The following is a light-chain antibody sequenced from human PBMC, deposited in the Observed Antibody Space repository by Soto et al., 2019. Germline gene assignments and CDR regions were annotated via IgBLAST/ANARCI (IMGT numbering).Light chain of an antibody. V-gene: IGKV3-20*01. Sequence: EIVWTQSPGTLSLSPGERSPLSGRASQSVSSSHLAWYQQKPGQAPRLLIYGESSRATGIPDRFSGSGSGTDFTLTISRLEPEDFAVYYCMQYGSSRTCGQRTKV. CDR1: QSVSSSH. J-gene: IGKJ1*01. CDR2: GES. CDR3: MQYGSSRT.